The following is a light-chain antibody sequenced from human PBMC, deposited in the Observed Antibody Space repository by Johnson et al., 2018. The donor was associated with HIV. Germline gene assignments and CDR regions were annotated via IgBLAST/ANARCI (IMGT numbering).Light chain of an antibody. J-gene: IGLJ1*01. CDR3: GTWDSSLSAYYV. Sequence: QSVLTQPPSVSAAPGQTVTIPCSGNSSNIGNNSVSWCQRLPGTAPKLLIHDTDERPPGIPDRFSGSKSGTSATLGITGLRTGDEADYYCGTWDSSLSAYYVFGTGTKVTVL. CDR2: DTD. V-gene: IGLV1-51*01. CDR1: SSNIGNNS.